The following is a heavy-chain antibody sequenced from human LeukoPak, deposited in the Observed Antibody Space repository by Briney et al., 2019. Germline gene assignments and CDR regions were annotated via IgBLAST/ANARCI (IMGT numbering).Heavy chain of an antibody. CDR2: IYWDDDK. D-gene: IGHD3-3*01. Sequence: SGPTLVKPTQTLTLTCTFSGFSLSTSAVGVGWIRQPPGKALEGLALIYWDDDKRYSPSLKSRLTITKDTSKNQVVLTVTNMDPADTATYYCAHRRGHDFWRSHFDYWGQGTLVTVSS. J-gene: IGHJ4*02. CDR1: GFSLSTSAVG. V-gene: IGHV2-5*02. CDR3: AHRRGHDFWRSHFDY.